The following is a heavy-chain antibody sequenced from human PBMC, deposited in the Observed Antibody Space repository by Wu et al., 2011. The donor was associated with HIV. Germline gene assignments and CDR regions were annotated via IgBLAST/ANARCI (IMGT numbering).Heavy chain of an antibody. Sequence: LVQVWSVKVKKPWGSVKVSCKASGYTFTSYGISXVRQAPGQGLEWMGWISAYNGDTNYAQKVQGRVTMTTDASTSTVYMEVRSLRSDDTAVYYCARDPPGYPYFFDYWGQGTLVTVSS. J-gene: IGHJ4*02. CDR3: ARDPPGYPYFFDY. CDR2: ISAYNGDT. CDR1: GYTFTSYG. V-gene: IGHV1-18*01. D-gene: IGHD5-12*01.